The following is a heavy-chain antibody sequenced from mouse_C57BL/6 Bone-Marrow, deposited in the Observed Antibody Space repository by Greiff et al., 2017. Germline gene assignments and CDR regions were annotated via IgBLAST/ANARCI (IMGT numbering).Heavy chain of an antibody. D-gene: IGHD2-2*01. Sequence: EVQLVESGGGLVKPGGSLKLSCAASGFTFSSYAMSWVRQTPEKRLEWVATISDGGSYTYYPDNVKGRFPISRDNAKNNLSLQMSHLKSEDPAMYYCARVAYGFYAMDYWGQGTSVTVSS. V-gene: IGHV5-4*01. CDR2: ISDGGSYT. CDR3: ARVAYGFYAMDY. J-gene: IGHJ4*01. CDR1: GFTFSSYA.